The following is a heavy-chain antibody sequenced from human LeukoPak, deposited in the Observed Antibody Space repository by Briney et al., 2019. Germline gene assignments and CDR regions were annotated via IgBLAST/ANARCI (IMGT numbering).Heavy chain of an antibody. V-gene: IGHV3-21*01. CDR1: GFTFSSYS. CDR3: ARGFLGWLSHWFDP. D-gene: IGHD3-3*01. CDR2: ISSSSSYI. J-gene: IGHJ5*02. Sequence: GGSLRLSCAASGFTFSSYSMNWVRQAPGKGLEWVSSISSSSSYIYYAGSVKGRFTISRDNAKNSLYLQMNSLRAEDTAVYYCARGFLGWLSHWFDPWGQGTLVTVSS.